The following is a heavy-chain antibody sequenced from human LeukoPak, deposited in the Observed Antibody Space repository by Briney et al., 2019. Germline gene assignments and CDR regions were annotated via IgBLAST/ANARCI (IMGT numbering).Heavy chain of an antibody. Sequence: PSETLSLTCTVSGGSISSSSYYWGWIRQPPGKGLEWIGSMHYSGSTYYNPSLKSRVTQSVDTSKNQFSLKLNSVTAADTALYYCARQAVAGRAFDYWGQGTLVTVSS. CDR2: MHYSGST. J-gene: IGHJ4*02. D-gene: IGHD6-19*01. CDR3: ARQAVAGRAFDY. CDR1: GGSISSSSYY. V-gene: IGHV4-39*07.